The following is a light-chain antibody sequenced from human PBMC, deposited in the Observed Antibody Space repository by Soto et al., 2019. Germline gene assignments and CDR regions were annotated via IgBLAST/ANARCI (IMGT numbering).Light chain of an antibody. CDR2: KDS. CDR1: ALPKQY. J-gene: IGLJ2*01. V-gene: IGLV3-25*02. CDR3: QSADSSGTYHVV. Sequence: SYELTQPPSVSVSPGQTARITCSGDALPKQYAYWYQQKPGQAPVLVIYKDSERPSGIPERFSGSSSGTTVTLTISGVQAEDEADYYCQSADSSGTYHVVFGGGTKLTVL.